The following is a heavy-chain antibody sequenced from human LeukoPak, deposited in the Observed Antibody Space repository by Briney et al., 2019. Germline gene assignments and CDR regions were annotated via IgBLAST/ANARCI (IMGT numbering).Heavy chain of an antibody. D-gene: IGHD6-19*01. J-gene: IGHJ5*02. CDR2: INSDGSST. V-gene: IGHV3-74*01. CDR1: GFTFSSYW. CDR3: ASHFPAYSSGWYDNWFDP. Sequence: PGGSLRLSCAASGFTFSSYWMHWVRQAPGKGLVWVSRINSDGSSTSYADSVKGRFTISRDNAKNTLYLQMNSLRAEDTAVYYCASHFPAYSSGWYDNWFDPWGQGTLVTVSS.